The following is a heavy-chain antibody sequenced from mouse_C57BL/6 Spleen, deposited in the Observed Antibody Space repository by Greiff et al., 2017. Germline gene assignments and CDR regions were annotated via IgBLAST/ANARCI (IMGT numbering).Heavy chain of an antibody. CDR2: INPSSGYT. CDR3: TTNNYGGYFDY. Sequence: QVQLKESGAELAKPGASVKLSCKASGYTFTSYWMHWVKQRPGQGLEWIGYINPSSGYTKYNQKFKDKATLTADKSSSTAYMQLSSLTYEDSAVYYCTTNNYGGYFDYWGQGTTLTVSS. CDR1: GYTFTSYW. D-gene: IGHD2-12*01. J-gene: IGHJ2*01. V-gene: IGHV1-7*01.